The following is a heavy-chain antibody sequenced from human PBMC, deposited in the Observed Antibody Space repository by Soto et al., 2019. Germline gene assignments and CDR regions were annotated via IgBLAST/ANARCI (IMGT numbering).Heavy chain of an antibody. CDR2: IYYSGST. CDR3: ARYVLGVGPHFCDY. D-gene: IGHD2-8*01. J-gene: IGHJ4*02. CDR1: CGSISSSSYY. V-gene: IGHV4-39*01. Sequence: SETLSVTCTVSCGSISSSSYYWGWIRQPPGKGLEWIGSIYYSGSTYYNPSLKSRVTISVDTSKNQFSLKLSSVTAADTAVYYCARYVLGVGPHFCDYWGQGTPLAVS.